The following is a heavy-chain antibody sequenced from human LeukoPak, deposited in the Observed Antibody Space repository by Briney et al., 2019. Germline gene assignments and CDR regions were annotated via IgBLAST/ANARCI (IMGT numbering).Heavy chain of an antibody. V-gene: IGHV4-59*12. CDR2: IYYSGST. D-gene: IGHD3-3*02. CDR3: ARNGACISDY. Sequence: SETLSLTCTVSGGSISSYYRSWIRQPPGKGLEWIGYIYYSGSTNYNPSLKSRVTISVDRSKNQFSLKLSSVTAADTAVYYCARNGACISDYWGQGTLVTVSS. CDR1: GGSISSYY. J-gene: IGHJ4*02.